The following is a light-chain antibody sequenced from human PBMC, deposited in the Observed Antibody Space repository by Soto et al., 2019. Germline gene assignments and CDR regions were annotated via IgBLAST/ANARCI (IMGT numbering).Light chain of an antibody. CDR2: LGS. Sequence: DIVMTQSPLSLPVTPGEPASISCRSSQSLLHSNGYNYLDWYLQKPGQSPQLLIYLGSNRASGVPDRFSGSGSGTXFXLKISRVEAEDVGVYYCMQALQTPVTFGPGTKVDIK. CDR3: MQALQTPVT. CDR1: QSLLHSNGYNY. J-gene: IGKJ3*01. V-gene: IGKV2-28*01.